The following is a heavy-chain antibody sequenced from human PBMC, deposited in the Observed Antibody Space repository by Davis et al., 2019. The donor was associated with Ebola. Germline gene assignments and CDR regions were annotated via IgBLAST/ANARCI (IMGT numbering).Heavy chain of an antibody. J-gene: IGHJ4*02. CDR1: GFTFSSYA. D-gene: IGHD5-18*01. Sequence: GESLKISCAASGFTFSSYAVHWVRQAPGKGLEYVSAISSNGGSTYYANSVKGRFTISRGNSKNTLYLQMGSLRAEDMAVYYCARAGYSYGYDYWGQGTLVTVSS. V-gene: IGHV3-64*01. CDR3: ARAGYSYGYDY. CDR2: ISSNGGST.